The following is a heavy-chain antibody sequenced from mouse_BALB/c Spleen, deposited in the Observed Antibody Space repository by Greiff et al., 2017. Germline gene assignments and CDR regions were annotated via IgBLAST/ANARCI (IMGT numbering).Heavy chain of an antibody. CDR3: ARGRIYSNY. Sequence: EVQGVESGAELVKPGASVKLSCTASGFNIKDTYMHWVKQRPEQGLEWIGRIDPANGNTKYDPKFQGKATITADTSSNTAYLQLSSLTSEDTAVYYCARGRIYSNYWGQGTTLTVSS. CDR2: IDPANGNT. V-gene: IGHV14-3*02. D-gene: IGHD2-1*01. J-gene: IGHJ2*01. CDR1: GFNIKDTY.